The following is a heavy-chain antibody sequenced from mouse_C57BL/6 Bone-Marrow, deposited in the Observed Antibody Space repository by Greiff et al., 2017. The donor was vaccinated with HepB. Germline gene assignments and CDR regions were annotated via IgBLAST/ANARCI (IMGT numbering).Heavy chain of an antibody. J-gene: IGHJ1*03. D-gene: IGHD1-1*01. CDR1: GYTFTSYW. CDR3: ARGDYYGSSYYWYFDV. Sequence: VQLQQPGAELVKPGASVKLSCKASGYTFTSYWMQWVKQRPGQGLEWIGEIDPSDSYTNYNHKFKGKAALTVDTSSSTAYMQLSSLTSEDSAVYYCARGDYYGSSYYWYFDVWGTGTTVTVSS. CDR2: IDPSDSYT. V-gene: IGHV1-50*01.